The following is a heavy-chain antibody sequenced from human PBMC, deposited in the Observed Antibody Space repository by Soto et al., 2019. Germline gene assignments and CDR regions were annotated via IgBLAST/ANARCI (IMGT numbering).Heavy chain of an antibody. J-gene: IGHJ6*02. CDR3: ASPIYDSSGYYPYYYYYGMDV. CDR1: GYSFTSYW. D-gene: IGHD3-22*01. Sequence: GESLKISCKGSGYSFTSYWISWVRQMPGKGLEWMGRIDPSDSYTNYSPSSQGHVTISADKSISTAYLQWSSLKASDTAMYYCASPIYDSSGYYPYYYYYGMDVWGQGTTVTVSS. CDR2: IDPSDSYT. V-gene: IGHV5-10-1*01.